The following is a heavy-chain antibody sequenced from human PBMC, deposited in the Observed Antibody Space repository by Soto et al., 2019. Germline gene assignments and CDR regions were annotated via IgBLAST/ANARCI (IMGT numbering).Heavy chain of an antibody. J-gene: IGHJ4*02. Sequence: GGSLRLSCAASGFTFSSYEMNWVRQAPGKGLEWVAYISSSGSTIYYVDSVKGRFTISRNNAKNSLYLQMNSLRAEDTAVYYCERGYYYDSSGTPWRYWGQGTLVTVSS. CDR3: ERGYYYDSSGTPWRY. CDR2: ISSSGSTI. D-gene: IGHD3-22*01. CDR1: GFTFSSYE. V-gene: IGHV3-48*03.